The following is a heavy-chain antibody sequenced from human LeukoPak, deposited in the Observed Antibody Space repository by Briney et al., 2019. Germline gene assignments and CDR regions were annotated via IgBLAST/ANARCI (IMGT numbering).Heavy chain of an antibody. J-gene: IGHJ4*02. CDR3: AKDEGYYGSGSYPDY. V-gene: IGHV3-23*01. CDR1: GFTFSSYA. D-gene: IGHD3-10*01. CDR2: ISGSGGST. Sequence: GGSLRLSCAASGFTFSSYAMSWVRQAPGKGLEWLSAISGSGGSTYYADSVKGRFTISGDNSKNTLYLQMNGLRAEDTAVYYCAKDEGYYGSGSYPDYWGQGTLVTVSS.